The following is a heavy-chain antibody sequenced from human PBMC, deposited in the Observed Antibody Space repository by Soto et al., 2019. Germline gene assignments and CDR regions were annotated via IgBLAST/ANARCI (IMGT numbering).Heavy chain of an antibody. CDR1: GYTFTSYD. J-gene: IGHJ4*02. CDR3: ARGLSSSGFVDY. D-gene: IGHD6-19*01. Sequence: ASVKVSCKASGYTFTSYDINWVRQATGQGLEWMGWMNPNSGNTGYAQKFQGRVTMTRNTSISTAYMELSSLRSEDTAVYYCARGLSSSGFVDYWGQGTLVTVSS. CDR2: MNPNSGNT. V-gene: IGHV1-8*01.